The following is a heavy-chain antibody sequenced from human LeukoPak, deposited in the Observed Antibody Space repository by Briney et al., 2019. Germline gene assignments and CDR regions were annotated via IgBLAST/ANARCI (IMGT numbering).Heavy chain of an antibody. J-gene: IGHJ4*02. CDR2: IYSGGST. D-gene: IGHD6-19*01. Sequence: GGSLRLSCAASEFSVGSNYMTWVRQAPGKGLEWVSLIYSGGSTYYADSVKGRFTVSRDNSRSTLYLQMHSLRPDDTALYYCARDLGSGWPADYWGQGTLVTVSS. V-gene: IGHV3-66*02. CDR3: ARDLGSGWPADY. CDR1: EFSVGSNY.